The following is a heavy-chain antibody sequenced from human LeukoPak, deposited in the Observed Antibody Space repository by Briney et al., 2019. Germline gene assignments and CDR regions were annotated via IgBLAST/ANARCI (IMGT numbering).Heavy chain of an antibody. CDR3: ARVLEGSNGQQWYFDL. J-gene: IGHJ2*01. D-gene: IGHD1-26*01. CDR2: INHSGST. CDR1: GGSFSGYY. Sequence: PSETLSLICAVYGGSFSGYYWSWIRQPPGKGLEWIGEINHSGSTNYNPSLKSRVTISVDTSKNQFSLKLSSVTAADTAVYYCARVLEGSNGQQWYFDLWGRGALVTVSP. V-gene: IGHV4-34*01.